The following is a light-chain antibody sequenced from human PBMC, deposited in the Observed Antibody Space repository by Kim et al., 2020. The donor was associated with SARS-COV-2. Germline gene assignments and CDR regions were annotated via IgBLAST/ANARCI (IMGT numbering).Light chain of an antibody. CDR1: SSDIGTYNF. Sequence: QSALTQPASVSGSPGQSITISCTGTSSDIGTYNFVSWYQQHPGKAPKLIIYGVSERPSGVSNRFSGSKSGNTASLTISGLQAEDEADYYCSSYTTTSTLVFGGGTQLTVL. V-gene: IGLV2-14*01. J-gene: IGLJ2*01. CDR3: SSYTTTSTLV. CDR2: GVS.